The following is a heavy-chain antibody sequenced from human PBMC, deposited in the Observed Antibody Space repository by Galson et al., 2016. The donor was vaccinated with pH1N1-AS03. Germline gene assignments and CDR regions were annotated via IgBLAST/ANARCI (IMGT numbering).Heavy chain of an antibody. Sequence: SLRLSCAASGFTFGSFAMSWVRQAPGKGLEWVSAISGSGNNTYHGDSVKGRLTISRDNSKNMLYLQMNSLRAEDTAVYYCAKDKGLGGGSCYQYWGQGTLVTVSS. V-gene: IGHV3-23*01. D-gene: IGHD2-15*01. CDR1: GFTFGSFA. CDR3: AKDKGLGGGSCYQY. J-gene: IGHJ4*02. CDR2: ISGSGNNT.